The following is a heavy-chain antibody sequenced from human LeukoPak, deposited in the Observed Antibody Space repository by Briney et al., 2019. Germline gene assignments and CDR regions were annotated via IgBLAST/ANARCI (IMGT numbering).Heavy chain of an antibody. J-gene: IGHJ3*02. CDR2: IYSGST. V-gene: IGHV4-59*01. CDR1: GGSISSYY. CDR3: ARRSGAFDM. Sequence: PSETLSLTCTVSGGSISSYYWSWMRQPPGKGLEWSGYIYSGSTNYNPSLKSRVTMSLDTSKNQFSLKLSSVTAADTAVYYCARRSGAFDMWGQGTMVTVSS.